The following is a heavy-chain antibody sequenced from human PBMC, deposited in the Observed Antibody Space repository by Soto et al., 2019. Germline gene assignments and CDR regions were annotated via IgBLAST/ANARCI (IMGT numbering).Heavy chain of an antibody. CDR1: GFTFSNFG. Sequence: GGSLRHSCAASGFTFSNFGMHWVRQAPGKGLAWVAGISYVGNDKYYADSVKGRFTISRDNSKNTLFLQMNSLRTEDTAVYYCAGGQDNLAVNFDYWGQGT. J-gene: IGHJ4*02. D-gene: IGHD1-1*01. CDR2: ISYVGNDK. CDR3: AGGQDNLAVNFDY. V-gene: IGHV3-30*03.